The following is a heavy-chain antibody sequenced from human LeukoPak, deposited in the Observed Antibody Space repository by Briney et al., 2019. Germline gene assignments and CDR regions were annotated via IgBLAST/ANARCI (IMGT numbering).Heavy chain of an antibody. CDR3: ARGLGIAAAGTFDY. CDR1: GGSFSGYY. CDR2: INHSGST. D-gene: IGHD6-13*01. V-gene: IGHV4-34*01. J-gene: IGHJ4*02. Sequence: SETLTLTCAVYGGSFSGYYWSWIRQPPGKGLEWIGEINHSGSTNYNPSLKSRVTISVDTSKNQFSLKLSSVTAADTAVYYCARGLGIAAAGTFDYWGQGTLVTVSS.